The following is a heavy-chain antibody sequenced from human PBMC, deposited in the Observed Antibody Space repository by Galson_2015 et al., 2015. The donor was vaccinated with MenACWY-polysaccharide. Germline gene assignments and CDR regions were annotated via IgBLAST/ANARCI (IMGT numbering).Heavy chain of an antibody. V-gene: IGHV3-9*01. J-gene: IGHJ3*02. CDR1: GFTFDDCA. CDR2: ISWNSAST. Sequence: SLRLSCAASGFTFDDCAMHWVRQAPGKGLEWVSGISWNSASTGYADSVKGRFTISRDNAKNSLYLQMNSLRVEDTALYYCAKDILRAQYCSGGRCYPEGAFHIWGQGTMVTVSS. CDR3: AKDILRAQYCSGGRCYPEGAFHI. D-gene: IGHD2-15*01.